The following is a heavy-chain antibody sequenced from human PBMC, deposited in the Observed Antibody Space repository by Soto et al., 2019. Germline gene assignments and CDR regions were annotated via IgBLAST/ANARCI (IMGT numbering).Heavy chain of an antibody. CDR3: ARSVAVPGAHIDY. Sequence: SETLSLTCSVFGGSISGSYWSWIRQSPGKGLEWLGYVYYTGSTNYSPSLRSRVSISVDTSKNEFSLRLSSVTAPDTAVYFCARSVAVPGAHIDYWGQGTQVTVSS. J-gene: IGHJ4*02. CDR1: GGSISGSY. V-gene: IGHV4-59*01. D-gene: IGHD6-19*01. CDR2: VYYTGST.